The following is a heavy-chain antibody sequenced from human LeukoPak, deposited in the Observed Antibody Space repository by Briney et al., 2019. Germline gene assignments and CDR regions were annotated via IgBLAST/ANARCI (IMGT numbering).Heavy chain of an antibody. J-gene: IGHJ4*02. CDR1: GYSISSGYY. Sequence: SETLSLTCTVSGYSISSGYYWGWIRQPPGKGLEWIGSIYHSGSTYYNPSLKSRVTISVDTSKNQFSLKLSSVTAADTAVYYCARVSRIAAAGPLGYWGQGTLVTVSS. V-gene: IGHV4-38-2*02. D-gene: IGHD6-13*01. CDR3: ARVSRIAAAGPLGY. CDR2: IYHSGST.